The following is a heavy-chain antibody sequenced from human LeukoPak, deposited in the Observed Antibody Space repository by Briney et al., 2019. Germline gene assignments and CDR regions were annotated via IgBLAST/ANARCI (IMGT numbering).Heavy chain of an antibody. V-gene: IGHV4-39*01. CDR2: IYYSGST. D-gene: IGHD6-13*01. Sequence: GSLRLSCAASGFTLRSYTMNWVRQAPGKGLEWIGSIYYSGSTYYNPSLKSRVTISVDTSKNQFSLKLSSVTAADTAVYYCARHPMYSSSWYGMGQYYFDYWGQGTLVTVSS. CDR3: ARHPMYSSSWYGMGQYYFDY. CDR1: GFTLRSYTMN. J-gene: IGHJ4*02.